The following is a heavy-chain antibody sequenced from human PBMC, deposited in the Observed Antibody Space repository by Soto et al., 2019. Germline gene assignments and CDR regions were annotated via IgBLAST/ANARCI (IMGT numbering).Heavy chain of an antibody. CDR1: GGSVSSASYY. Sequence: QVQLREAGPGLVKPSETLSLTCTVSGGSVSSASYYWSWIRQPPGRGLEWIGYIYYSGSTSYNPSLKCRXXIXVXXSKNHFSLKLTSVTAADTAVYYCARFKQHSNWFDPWGQGTLVTVSS. J-gene: IGHJ5*02. CDR2: IYYSGST. CDR3: ARFKQHSNWFDP. D-gene: IGHD1-1*01. V-gene: IGHV4-61*03.